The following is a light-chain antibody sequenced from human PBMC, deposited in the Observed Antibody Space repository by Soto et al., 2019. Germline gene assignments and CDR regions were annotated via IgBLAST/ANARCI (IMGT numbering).Light chain of an antibody. Sequence: QAVVTHPPSASGTPGQRLTISCSGSYSNIGSNTVNWYHQLPGTAPKLLIYSNNQRPSGVPDRFSGSKSGSSASLAISGLQSEDEGYYYCAAWDDSLNGPVFGGGTKLTVL. CDR2: SNN. CDR3: AAWDDSLNGPV. CDR1: YSNIGSNT. V-gene: IGLV1-44*01. J-gene: IGLJ2*01.